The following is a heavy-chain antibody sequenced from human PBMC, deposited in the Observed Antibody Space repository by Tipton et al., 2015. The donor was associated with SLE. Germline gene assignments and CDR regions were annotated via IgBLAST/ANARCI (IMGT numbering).Heavy chain of an antibody. J-gene: IGHJ2*01. CDR3: ARGWGYAERYRYFDL. Sequence: QLVQSRAEVKKPGSSVKVSCKASGGTFSSYAISWVRQAPGQGLEWLGVINPGGGSTSYAQTFQGRVTMTRDTSTSTVYMDLSSLRSEDTAVYYCARGWGYAERYRYFDLWGRGTLVTVSS. D-gene: IGHD3-16*01. CDR1: GGTFSSYA. V-gene: IGHV1-46*01. CDR2: INPGGGST.